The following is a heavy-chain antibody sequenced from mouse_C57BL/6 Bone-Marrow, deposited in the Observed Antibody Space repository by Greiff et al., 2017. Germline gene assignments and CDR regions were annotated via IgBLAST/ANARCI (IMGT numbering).Heavy chain of an antibody. Sequence: EVMLVESGGGLVQPGGSMKLSCVASGFTFSNYWMNWVRQSPEQGLEWVAQIRFKSDNYATQYAESVKGRFTISRDDSKSSVYLQMSNLWAEDTGIYYCTGRITTSVALGGQGTTLTVSS. J-gene: IGHJ2*01. D-gene: IGHD1-1*01. CDR1: GFTFSNYW. CDR2: IRFKSDNYAT. V-gene: IGHV6-3*01. CDR3: TGRITTSVAL.